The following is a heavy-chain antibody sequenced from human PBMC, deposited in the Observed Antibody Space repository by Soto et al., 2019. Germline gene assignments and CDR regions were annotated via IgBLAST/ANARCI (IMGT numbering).Heavy chain of an antibody. J-gene: IGHJ4*02. V-gene: IGHV3-33*01. CDR1: GFTFSSYG. CDR2: IWSDGSEN. Sequence: GGSLRLSCAASGFTFSSYGMHWVRQAPGKGLEWVAVIWSDGSENYCADSVKGRFTISRDNSKNTLYLQMNSLRAEDTAVYHCARSEPVYSSTWYPFDFWGQGTLVTVSS. D-gene: IGHD6-13*01. CDR3: ARSEPVYSSTWYPFDF.